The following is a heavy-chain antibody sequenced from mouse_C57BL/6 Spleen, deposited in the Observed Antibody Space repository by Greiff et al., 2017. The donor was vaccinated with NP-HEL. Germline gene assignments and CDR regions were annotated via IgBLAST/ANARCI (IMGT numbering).Heavy chain of an antibody. J-gene: IGHJ4*01. D-gene: IGHD1-1*01. V-gene: IGHV5-17*01. CDR1: GFTFSDYG. Sequence: EVQRVESGGGLVKPGGSLKLSCAASGFTFSDYGMHWVRQAPEKGLEWVAYISSGSSTIYYADTVKGRFTISRDNAKNTLFLQMTSLRSEDTAMYYCARWITTVVHAMDYWGQGTSVTVSS. CDR2: ISSGSSTI. CDR3: ARWITTVVHAMDY.